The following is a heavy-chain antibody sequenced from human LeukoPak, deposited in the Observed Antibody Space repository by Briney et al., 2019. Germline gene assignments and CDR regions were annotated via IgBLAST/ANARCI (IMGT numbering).Heavy chain of an antibody. D-gene: IGHD3-10*01. J-gene: IGHJ4*02. CDR2: IYHSGST. CDR1: DYSISRGYY. V-gene: IGHV4-38-2*02. CDR3: ARTRYGSGSYTFLDY. Sequence: PSETLSLTCTVSDYSISRGYYWGWIRQPPGKGLEWIGSIYHSGSTDYNPSLKSRVTISIDTSKNQFSLKLSSVTAADTAVYYCARTRYGSGSYTFLDYWGQGTLVTVSS.